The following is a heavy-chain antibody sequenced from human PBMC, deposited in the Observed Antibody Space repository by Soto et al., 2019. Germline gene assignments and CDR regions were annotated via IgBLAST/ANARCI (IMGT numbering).Heavy chain of an antibody. J-gene: IGHJ2*01. CDR2: ISWNSGSI. V-gene: IGHV3-9*01. Sequence: EVQLVESGGGLVQPGRSLRLSCAASGFTFDDYAMHWVRQAPGKGLEWVSGISWNSGSIGYADSVKGRFTISRDNAKNSLYLQMNSLRAEDTALYYCAKDIQSGYDQHWYFDLWGRGTLVTVSS. CDR3: AKDIQSGYDQHWYFDL. D-gene: IGHD5-12*01. CDR1: GFTFDDYA.